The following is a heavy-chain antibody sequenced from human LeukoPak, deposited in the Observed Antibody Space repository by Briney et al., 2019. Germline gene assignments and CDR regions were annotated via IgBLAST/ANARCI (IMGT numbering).Heavy chain of an antibody. V-gene: IGHV3-30*18. J-gene: IGHJ4*02. D-gene: IGHD3-16*01. CDR2: ISYDGSNK. CDR1: GFTFSNYG. Sequence: GGSLRRSCVASGFTFSNYGMHWVRQAPGKGLEWVAVISYDGSNKYYADSVKGRFTISRDNSKNTLYLQMNSLRAEDTAVYYCTKGVLGGTQSVSAGLDSWGQGTLVTVSS. CDR3: TKGVLGGTQSVSAGLDS.